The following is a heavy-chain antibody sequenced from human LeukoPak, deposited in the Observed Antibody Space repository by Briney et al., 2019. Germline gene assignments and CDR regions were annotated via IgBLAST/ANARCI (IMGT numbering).Heavy chain of an antibody. CDR2: IYSGGST. J-gene: IGHJ3*02. CDR1: GFTVSSNY. CDR3: AKAGARYSSSWYGAFDI. Sequence: GSLRLSCSASGFTVSSNYMSWVRQAPGKGLEGVSVIYSGGSTYYADSAKGRFTISRDNSKNTLYLQMNSLRAEDTAVYYCAKAGARYSSSWYGAFDIWGQGTMVTVSS. D-gene: IGHD6-13*01. V-gene: IGHV3-53*05.